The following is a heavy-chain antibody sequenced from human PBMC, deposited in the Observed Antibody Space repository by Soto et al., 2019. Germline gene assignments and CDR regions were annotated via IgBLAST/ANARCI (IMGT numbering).Heavy chain of an antibody. CDR2: INHSGST. D-gene: IGHD3-10*01. CDR1: GGSFSGYY. CDR3: ARMVRSSRPDNSFDP. V-gene: IGHV4-34*01. Sequence: LSLTCAVYGGSFSGYYWSWIRQPPGKGLEWIGEINHSGSTNYNPSLKSRVTISVDTSKNQFSLKLSSVTAADTAVYYCARMVRSSRPDNSFDPWGQGTLVTVSS. J-gene: IGHJ5*02.